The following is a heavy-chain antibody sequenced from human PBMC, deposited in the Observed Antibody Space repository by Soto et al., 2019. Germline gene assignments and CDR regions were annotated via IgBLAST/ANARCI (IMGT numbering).Heavy chain of an antibody. V-gene: IGHV3-53*02. CDR2: IYSGGRR. D-gene: IGHD1-26*01. CDR1: GLTVSSNY. J-gene: IGHJ4*02. Sequence: EVQLVETGGGLIQPGGSLRLSCPASGLTVSSNYINWVRQAPGKGLEWVSVIYSGGRRNYADSVKGRFTISRDNSKNTVFLQMNSLRAEDTALYYCARGGDGSSFDYWGQGTLVTVSS. CDR3: ARGGDGSSFDY.